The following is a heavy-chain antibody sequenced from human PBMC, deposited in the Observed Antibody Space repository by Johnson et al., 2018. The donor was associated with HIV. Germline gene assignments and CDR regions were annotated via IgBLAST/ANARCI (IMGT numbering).Heavy chain of an antibody. Sequence: VQLVESGGGVVQPGRSLRLSCAASGFSFSNYAMDWVRQAPGKGLEWVSGISWYSGSLGYADSVKGRFTISRDNAKNSLYLQMNSLRADDTALYYCAKDIVAGYGESRGAFEIWGQGTMVTVSS. CDR3: AKDIVAGYGESRGAFEI. CDR1: GFSFSNYA. V-gene: IGHV3-9*01. CDR2: ISWYSGSL. J-gene: IGHJ3*02. D-gene: IGHD4-17*01.